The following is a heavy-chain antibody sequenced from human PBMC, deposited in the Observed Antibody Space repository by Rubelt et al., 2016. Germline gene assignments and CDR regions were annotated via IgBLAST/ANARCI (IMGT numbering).Heavy chain of an antibody. Sequence: QVQLVESGGGVVQPGTSLRLSCAASGFTFSAYSMHWVRQAPGKGLEWITFIAHDGRTKYYADSVEGRFTVSRDKSNTTLYLQLNGRGPDGAAVDVCVRDSGWGYFGYAGEGTLVAVSS. V-gene: IGHV3-30*04. CDR1: GFTFSAYS. D-gene: IGHD7-27*01. J-gene: IGHJ4*02. CDR3: VRDSGWGYFGY. CDR2: IAHDGRTK.